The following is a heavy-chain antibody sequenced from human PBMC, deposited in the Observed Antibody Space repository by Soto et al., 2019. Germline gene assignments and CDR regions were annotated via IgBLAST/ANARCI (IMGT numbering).Heavy chain of an antibody. V-gene: IGHV4-31*03. CDR1: GGSISSGGYY. Sequence: PSETLSLTCTVSGGSISSGGYYWSWIRQHPGKGLEWIAYIYYTGSTYYNPSLKSRVVISVDTSKSQFSLRLSSVTAADTAVYYCARASDTVIDYWGQGTLVTVSS. CDR3: ARASDTVIDY. D-gene: IGHD5-18*01. J-gene: IGHJ4*02. CDR2: IYYTGST.